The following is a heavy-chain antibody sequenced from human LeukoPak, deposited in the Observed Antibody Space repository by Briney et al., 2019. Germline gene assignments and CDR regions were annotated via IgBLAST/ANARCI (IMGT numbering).Heavy chain of an antibody. CDR1: GFTFSTFA. V-gene: IGHV3-23*01. J-gene: IGHJ4*02. CDR2: IFPSGREI. Sequence: PGGSLRLSCAASGFTFSTFAMIWVRQPPGKGLEWVSSIFPSGREIHYADSVRGRFTISRDNSKSTLSLQMNSLRAEDTAIYYCATYRQVLLPFESWGQGTLVTVSS. D-gene: IGHD2-8*02. CDR3: ATYRQVLLPFES.